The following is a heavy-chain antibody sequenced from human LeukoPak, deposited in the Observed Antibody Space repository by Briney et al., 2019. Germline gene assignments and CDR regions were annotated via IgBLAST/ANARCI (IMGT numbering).Heavy chain of an antibody. Sequence: SETLSLTCTVSGGSISSYYWSWIRQPPGKGLEWIGYIYYSDSTNYNPSLKSRVTVSVDTSKNQFSLKLTSVTAADTAVYYCARFPGSAEYRHYYYMDVWGKGTTVTVSS. V-gene: IGHV4-59*01. J-gene: IGHJ6*03. CDR2: IYYSDST. D-gene: IGHD2-15*01. CDR1: GGSISSYY. CDR3: ARFPGSAEYRHYYYMDV.